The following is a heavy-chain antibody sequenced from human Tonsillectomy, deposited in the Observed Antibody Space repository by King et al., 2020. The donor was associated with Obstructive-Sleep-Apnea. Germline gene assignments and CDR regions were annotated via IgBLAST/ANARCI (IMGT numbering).Heavy chain of an antibody. CDR2: ISYDGSDK. CDR1: RFTFSSST. D-gene: IGHD3-10*01. CDR3: ARDYTLIRGVMGGFDP. Sequence: VQLVESGGGVVQPGRSLRLSCAASRFTFSSSTMHWVRQAPGKGLEWVAVISYDGSDKYYADSLKGRFTISRDNSKNTLYLQMNSLRAEDTAVYYCARDYTLIRGVMGGFDPWGQGTLVTVSS. J-gene: IGHJ5*02. V-gene: IGHV3-30*04.